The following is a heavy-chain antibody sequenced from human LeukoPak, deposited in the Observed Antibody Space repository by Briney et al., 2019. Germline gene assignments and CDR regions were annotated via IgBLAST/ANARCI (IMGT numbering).Heavy chain of an antibody. CDR1: GGSISSYY. J-gene: IGHJ4*02. CDR3: ASAVAGGVVFY. Sequence: SETLSLTCTVSGGSISSYYWSWIRQPPGKGLEWIGYIYYSGSTNYNPSLKSRVAISVDTSKNQFSLKLSSVTAADTAVYYCASAVAGGVVFYWGQGTLVTVSS. V-gene: IGHV4-59*01. CDR2: IYYSGST. D-gene: IGHD6-19*01.